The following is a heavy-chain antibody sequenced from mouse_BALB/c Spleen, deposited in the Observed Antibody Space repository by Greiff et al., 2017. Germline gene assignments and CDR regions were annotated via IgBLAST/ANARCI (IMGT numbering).Heavy chain of an antibody. D-gene: IGHD1-2*01. CDR3: AHYGAHYYAMDY. J-gene: IGHJ4*01. CDR1: GFNIKDTY. CDR2: IDPANGNT. V-gene: IGHV14-3*02. Sequence: EVKLQQSGAELVKPGASVKLSCTASGFNIKDTYMHWVKQRPEQGLEWIGRIDPANGNTKYDPKFQGKATITADTSSNTAYLQLSSLTSEDTAVYYCAHYGAHYYAMDYWGQGTSVTVSS.